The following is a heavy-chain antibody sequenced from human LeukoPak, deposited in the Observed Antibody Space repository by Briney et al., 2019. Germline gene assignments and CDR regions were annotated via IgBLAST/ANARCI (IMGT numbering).Heavy chain of an antibody. J-gene: IGHJ5*02. Sequence: ASVKVSCKASGYTFTSYGISWVRQAPGQGLEWMGWISAYNGNTNYAQKLQGRVTMTTDTSMSTAYMELRSLRPDDTAVYYCARALYFRIAARAQEVGWFDPWGQGTLVTVSS. CDR1: GYTFTSYG. V-gene: IGHV1-18*01. D-gene: IGHD6-6*01. CDR2: ISAYNGNT. CDR3: ARALYFRIAARAQEVGWFDP.